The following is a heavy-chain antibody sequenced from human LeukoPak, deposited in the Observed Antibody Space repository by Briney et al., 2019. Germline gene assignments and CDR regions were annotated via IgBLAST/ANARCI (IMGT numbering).Heavy chain of an antibody. CDR1: GDSVSSNSAA. V-gene: IGHV6-1*01. J-gene: IGHJ5*02. Sequence: SQTLSLTCAISGDSVSSNSAAWNWIRQSPSRGLEWLGRTYYRSKWYNDYAVSVKSRITINPDTSKNQFSLQVKSVTPEDTAVYYCASGYSSGWYWFDPWGQGTLVTVSS. CDR2: TYYRSKWYN. D-gene: IGHD6-19*01. CDR3: ASGYSSGWYWFDP.